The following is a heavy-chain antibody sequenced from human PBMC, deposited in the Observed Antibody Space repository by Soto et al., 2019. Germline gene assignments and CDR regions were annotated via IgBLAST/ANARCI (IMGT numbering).Heavy chain of an antibody. Sequence: QVQLVQSGAEVKKPGASVKVSCKASGYTFTSYGVNWVRQAAGQGLEWMGWMNPNTGNTGYAQKCQGRVTRTKKTSISPAYMELSSLTSEDTAVYYCARAVRYGSGSYYFDHWGRGTLVTVSS. CDR3: ARAVRYGSGSYYFDH. D-gene: IGHD3-10*01. V-gene: IGHV1-8*01. CDR1: GYTFTSYG. CDR2: MNPNTGNT. J-gene: IGHJ4*02.